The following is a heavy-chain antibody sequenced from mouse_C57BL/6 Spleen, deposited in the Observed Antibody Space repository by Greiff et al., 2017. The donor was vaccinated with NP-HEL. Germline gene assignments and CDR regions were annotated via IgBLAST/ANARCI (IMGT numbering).Heavy chain of an antibody. D-gene: IGHD1-1*01. J-gene: IGHJ1*03. CDR3: ASGGYYYGSSPPWYFDV. CDR1: GYSITSGYY. V-gene: IGHV3-6*01. CDR2: ISYDGSN. Sequence: VQLKESGPGLVKPSQSLSLTCSVTGYSITSGYYWNWIRQFPGNKLEWMGYISYDGSNNYNPSLKNRISITRDTSKNQFFLKLNSVTTEDTATYYCASGGYYYGSSPPWYFDVWGTGTTVTVSS.